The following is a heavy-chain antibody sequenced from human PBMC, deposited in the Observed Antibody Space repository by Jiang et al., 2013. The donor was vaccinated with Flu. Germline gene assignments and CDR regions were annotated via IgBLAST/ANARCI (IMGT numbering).Heavy chain of an antibody. CDR1: VG. CDR3: AHRLTSSWQRDWFDP. Sequence: VGVGWIRQPPGKALERLAIIYWDDDKRYSPSLKSRLTITKDTSKNQVVLTLTNMGPVDTATYYCAHRLTSSWQRDWFDPWGQGTLVTVSS. V-gene: IGHV2-5*02. J-gene: IGHJ5*02. CDR2: IYWDDDK. D-gene: IGHD6-13*01.